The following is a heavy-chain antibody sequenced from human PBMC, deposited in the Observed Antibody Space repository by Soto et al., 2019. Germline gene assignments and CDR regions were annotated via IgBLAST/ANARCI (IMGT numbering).Heavy chain of an antibody. CDR1: GFSFSTYG. Sequence: QVHLVESGGGVVQPGRSLRLSCAASGFSFSTYGMHWVRQAPGKGLEWVAFISKDGSNKYYADSVKGRFTISRDNSKNTLYLQMNSLRAEDTAVYHCAKGFGNYWAFDYWGQGTLVTVSS. CDR3: AKGFGNYWAFDY. V-gene: IGHV3-30*18. CDR2: ISKDGSNK. D-gene: IGHD1-26*01. J-gene: IGHJ4*02.